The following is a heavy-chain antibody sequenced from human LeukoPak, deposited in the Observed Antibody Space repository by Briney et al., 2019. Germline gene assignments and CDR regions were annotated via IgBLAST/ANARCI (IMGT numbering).Heavy chain of an antibody. Sequence: SETLSLTCTVSGYSISSGYYWGWIRQPPGKGLEWIGSIYHSGTTYYNPSLKSRVTISVDTSKNQFSLKLSSVTAADTAVYYCARAPRGYTYERGQNWFDPWGQGTLVTVSS. CDR1: GYSISSGYY. CDR3: ARAPRGYTYERGQNWFDP. J-gene: IGHJ5*02. V-gene: IGHV4-38-2*02. CDR2: IYHSGTT. D-gene: IGHD5-18*01.